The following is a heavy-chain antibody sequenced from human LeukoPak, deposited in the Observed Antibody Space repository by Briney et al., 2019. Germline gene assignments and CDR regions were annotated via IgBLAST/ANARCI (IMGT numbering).Heavy chain of an antibody. J-gene: IGHJ6*02. D-gene: IGHD2-15*01. V-gene: IGHV3-73*01. Sequence: PGGSLKLSCAASGFTFSGSAMHWVRQTSGNGLEWLGRIRSRANSYVTVYAASVEGRFTISRDDSINTAYLQMNGLKTEDTAVYYCTRHSDQYCSGANCYVYNFYGSDVWGRGTTVTVSS. CDR3: TRHSDQYCSGANCYVYNFYGSDV. CDR1: GFTFSGSA. CDR2: IRSRANSYVT.